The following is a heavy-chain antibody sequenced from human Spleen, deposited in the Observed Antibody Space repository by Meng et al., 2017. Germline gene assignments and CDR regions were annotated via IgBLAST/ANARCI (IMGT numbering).Heavy chain of an antibody. CDR3: ARDEDISAAGKLFGDY. Sequence: QMVPSAAEVDRPGASVKATCHPPGAKSPDYYIHWALRAPGQGLEWMGHIDPKSGDTRYAQQFQGRVTMTGDTSIGTAYMELTGLRSDDTALYYCARDEDISAAGKLFGDYWGQGTLVTVSS. J-gene: IGHJ4*02. CDR1: GAKSPDYY. V-gene: IGHV1-2*06. CDR2: IDPKSGDT. D-gene: IGHD6-13*01.